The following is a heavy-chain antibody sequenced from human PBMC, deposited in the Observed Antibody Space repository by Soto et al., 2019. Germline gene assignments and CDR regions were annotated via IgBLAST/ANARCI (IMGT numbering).Heavy chain of an antibody. CDR2: IYPGDSDT. J-gene: IGHJ5*02. Sequence: GASLKISCNGSGYSFTGYWIGWVRQMPGKGLEWMGIIYPGDSDTRYSPSFQGQVTISADKSISTAYLQWSSLKASDTAMYYCARHRSPLGIAAAGTFGGWFDPWGQGTLVTVSS. CDR3: ARHRSPLGIAAAGTFGGWFDP. CDR1: GYSFTGYW. V-gene: IGHV5-51*01. D-gene: IGHD6-13*01.